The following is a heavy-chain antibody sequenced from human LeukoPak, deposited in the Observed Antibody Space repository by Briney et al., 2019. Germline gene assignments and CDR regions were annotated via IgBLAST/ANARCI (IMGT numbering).Heavy chain of an antibody. V-gene: IGHV3-30*02. CDR1: GFTFSSYG. D-gene: IGHD3-22*01. J-gene: IGHJ4*02. CDR2: IRYDGSNK. Sequence: GGSLRLSCAESGFTFSSYGMHRVRQAPGKGLEWVAFIRYDGSNKYYADSVEGRFTISRDNSKNTLYLQMNSLRAEDTAVYYCAKDSGYYGEYFDYWGQGTLVTVSS. CDR3: AKDSGYYGEYFDY.